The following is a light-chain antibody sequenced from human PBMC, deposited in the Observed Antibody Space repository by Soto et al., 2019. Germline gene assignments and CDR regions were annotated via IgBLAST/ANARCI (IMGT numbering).Light chain of an antibody. CDR1: SSDVGSY. CDR3: SSHASSSTLYV. Sequence: QAVVTQPASVSGSPGQSITISCTGTSSDVGSYVSWYQQHPDKAPKLMIYEVSNRPSGVSNRFSGSKSGNTASLTISGLQAEDEADYYCSSHASSSTLYVFGTGTKLTVL. V-gene: IGLV2-14*01. J-gene: IGLJ1*01. CDR2: EVS.